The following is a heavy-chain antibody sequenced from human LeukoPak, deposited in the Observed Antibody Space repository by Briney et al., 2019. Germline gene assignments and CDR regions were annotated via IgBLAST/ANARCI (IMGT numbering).Heavy chain of an antibody. J-gene: IGHJ4*02. CDR3: AKGSYYDSSGPFYFDY. D-gene: IGHD3-22*01. CDR2: ISGSGDNT. CDR1: GFTFSSYA. V-gene: IGHV3-23*01. Sequence: GGSLRLSCAASGFTFSSYAMSWVRQAPGKGLEWVSGISGSGDNTYYADSVKGRFTISRDNSKNTLYVQVNSLGTEDTAAYYCAKGSYYDSSGPFYFDYWGQGTLVTVSS.